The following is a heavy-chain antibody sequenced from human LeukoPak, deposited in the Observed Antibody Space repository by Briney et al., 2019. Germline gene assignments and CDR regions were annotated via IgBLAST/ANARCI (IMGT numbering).Heavy chain of an antibody. J-gene: IGHJ3*02. CDR2: VYHSGST. CDR3: AISLVTYYDFSKAFDI. Sequence: PSETLSLTCAVSGDSISTNHWWSWVRQPPGKGLEWIGEVYHSGSTNYNPSLKSRVTISVDKSKNLFSLKLTSVTAADTAVYYCAISLVTYYDFSKAFDIWGQGTMVTVSS. CDR1: GDSISTNHW. D-gene: IGHD3-3*01. V-gene: IGHV4-4*02.